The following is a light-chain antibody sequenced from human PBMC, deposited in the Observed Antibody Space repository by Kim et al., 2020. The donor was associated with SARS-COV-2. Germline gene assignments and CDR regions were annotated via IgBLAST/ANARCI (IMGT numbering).Light chain of an antibody. J-gene: IGKJ2*01. Sequence: SAFLGDRVTITCRASQGISSFLAWFQQKPGRAPKRLIYDASTLQSGVPSRFSGSGSGTEFTLTITSLQPEDFATYFCLQHKTFPYTFGQGTKLEI. CDR2: DAS. CDR1: QGISSF. CDR3: LQHKTFPYT. V-gene: IGKV1-17*03.